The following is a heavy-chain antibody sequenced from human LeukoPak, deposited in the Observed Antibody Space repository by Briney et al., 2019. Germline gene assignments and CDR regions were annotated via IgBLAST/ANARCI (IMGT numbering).Heavy chain of an antibody. CDR2: ITSSSSAI. J-gene: IGHJ6*02. Sequence: GGSLRLSSAASGFTFRGYSMNWVRQAPGKGLEWVSYITSSSSAIYYADSVKGRFTISRDNARSSLYLQMNSLRDEDTAIYYCARSESSTSGRYYGMDVWGQGTTVTVSS. D-gene: IGHD2-2*01. CDR3: ARSESSTSGRYYGMDV. CDR1: GFTFRGYS. V-gene: IGHV3-48*02.